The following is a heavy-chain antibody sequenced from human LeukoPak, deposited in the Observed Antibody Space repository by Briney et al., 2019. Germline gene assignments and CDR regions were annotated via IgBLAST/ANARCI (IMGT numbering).Heavy chain of an antibody. Sequence: PSETLSLTCTVSGGSISSYYWSWIRQPPGKGLEWIGYIYYSGSTNYNPSLKSRVTISVDTSENQFSLKLSSVTAADTAVYYCASGEMATITSIDHWGQGTLVTVSS. V-gene: IGHV4-59*01. CDR1: GGSISSYY. J-gene: IGHJ4*02. CDR3: ASGEMATITSIDH. CDR2: IYYSGST. D-gene: IGHD5-24*01.